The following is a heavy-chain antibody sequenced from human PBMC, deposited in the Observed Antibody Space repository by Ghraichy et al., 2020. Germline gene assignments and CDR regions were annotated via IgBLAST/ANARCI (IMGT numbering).Heavy chain of an antibody. Sequence: LSLTCAASGFTFSSFWMNWVRQAPGKGLKWVANIKQDGSEGSYVDSVKGRFTISRDNAKNSLHLQMNSLRVEDTAVYYCVGGTGWLFDYWGQGTLVTVSS. V-gene: IGHV3-7*01. D-gene: IGHD6-19*01. CDR3: VGGTGWLFDY. CDR2: IKQDGSEG. CDR1: GFTFSSFW. J-gene: IGHJ4*02.